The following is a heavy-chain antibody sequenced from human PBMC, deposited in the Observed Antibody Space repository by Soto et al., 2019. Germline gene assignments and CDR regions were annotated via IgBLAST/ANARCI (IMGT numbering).Heavy chain of an antibody. CDR1: GGSISSYY. CDR2: IYDTGRT. V-gene: IGHV4-59*01. J-gene: IGHJ4*01. Sequence: SETLSLTCTVSGGSISSYYWSWIRQTPGEGLEWIGYIYDTGRTNYNPSLKSRVSFSVDTSKNQFSLKLSSVTAADTAVYYCARYYCSSGLHYWGHGMLVTVSS. CDR3: ARYYCSSGLHY. D-gene: IGHD2-2*01.